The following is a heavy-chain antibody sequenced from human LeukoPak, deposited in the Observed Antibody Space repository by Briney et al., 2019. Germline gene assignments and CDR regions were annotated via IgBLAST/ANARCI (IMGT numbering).Heavy chain of an antibody. CDR3: AKDQRWESPHYLDS. D-gene: IGHD1-26*01. J-gene: IGHJ4*02. CDR2: IEQDGSEK. Sequence: GGSLRLPCAASGFTFNSYWMNWVRQAPGKGLEWVANIEQDGSEKYYVDSVKGRFTISRDNAESSLYLQMNSLRDEDTALYYCAKDQRWESPHYLDSWGQGTLVTVSS. CDR1: GFTFNSYW. V-gene: IGHV3-7*03.